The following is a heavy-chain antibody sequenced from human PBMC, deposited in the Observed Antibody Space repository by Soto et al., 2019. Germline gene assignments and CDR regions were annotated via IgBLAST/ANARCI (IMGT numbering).Heavy chain of an antibody. J-gene: IGHJ4*02. Sequence: QVQLVQSGAEVKKPGSSVKVSCKASGGTFSSYTISWVRQAPGQGLEWMGRIIPILGIANYAQKFQGRVTITADXXXXXXXXXXXXXXXXXXXXXXCAXTLKTHDYIWGSYDWGQGTLVTVSS. CDR2: IIPILGIA. CDR3: AXTLKTHDYIWGSYD. CDR1: GGTFSSYT. V-gene: IGHV1-69*02. D-gene: IGHD3-16*01.